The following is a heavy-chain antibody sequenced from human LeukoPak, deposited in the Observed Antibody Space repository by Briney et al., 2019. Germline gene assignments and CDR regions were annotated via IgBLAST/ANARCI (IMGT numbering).Heavy chain of an antibody. J-gene: IGHJ5*02. D-gene: IGHD6-13*01. CDR3: AKGSRYSSSWNWFDP. V-gene: IGHV3-30-3*01. CDR2: ISYDGSNK. Sequence: GGSLRLSCAASGFTFSSYAMHWVRQAPGKGLEWVAVISYDGSNKYYADSVKGRFTISRDNSKNTLYLQMNSLRAEDTAVYYCAKGSRYSSSWNWFDPWGQGTLVTVSS. CDR1: GFTFSSYA.